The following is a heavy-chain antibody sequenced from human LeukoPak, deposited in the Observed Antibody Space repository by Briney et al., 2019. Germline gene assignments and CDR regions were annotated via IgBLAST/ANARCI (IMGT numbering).Heavy chain of an antibody. J-gene: IGHJ4*02. CDR3: ARRGYSYGYFFLGYNPQPFDY. Sequence: KSSETLSLTCTVSGGSISSSSYYWGWIRQPPGKGLEWIGSIYYSGSTYYNPSLKSRVTISVDTSKNQFSLKLSSVTAADTAVYYCARRGYSYGYFFLGYNPQPFDYWGQGTLVTVSS. D-gene: IGHD5-18*01. CDR2: IYYSGST. CDR1: GGSISSSSYY. V-gene: IGHV4-39*07.